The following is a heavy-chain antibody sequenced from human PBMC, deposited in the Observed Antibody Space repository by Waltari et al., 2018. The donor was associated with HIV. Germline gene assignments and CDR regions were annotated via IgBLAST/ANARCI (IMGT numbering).Heavy chain of an antibody. Sequence: QVQLQESGPGLVKPSETLSLTCTVSGGSISSYYWSWIRQPPGKGLEWIGYIYYSGSTNYNPSLKSRVTISVDTSKNQFSLKLSSVTAADTAVYYCARGQIVGATTGIDYWGQGTLVTVSS. V-gene: IGHV4-59*01. J-gene: IGHJ4*02. D-gene: IGHD1-26*01. CDR1: GGSISSYY. CDR3: ARGQIVGATTGIDY. CDR2: IYYSGST.